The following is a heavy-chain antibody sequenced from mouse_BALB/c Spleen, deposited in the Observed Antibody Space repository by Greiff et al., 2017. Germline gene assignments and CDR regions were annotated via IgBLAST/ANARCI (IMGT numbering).Heavy chain of an antibody. Sequence: EVKLVESGGGLVQPGGSLKLSCAASGFTFSSYGMSWVRQTPDKRLELVATINSNGGSTYYQDSVKGRFTISRDNAKNTLYLQMSSLKSEDTAMYYCARVTTVDAMDYWGQGTAVTVSS. CDR3: ARVTTVDAMDY. J-gene: IGHJ4*01. V-gene: IGHV5-6-3*01. CDR1: GFTFSSYG. D-gene: IGHD1-1*01. CDR2: INSNGGST.